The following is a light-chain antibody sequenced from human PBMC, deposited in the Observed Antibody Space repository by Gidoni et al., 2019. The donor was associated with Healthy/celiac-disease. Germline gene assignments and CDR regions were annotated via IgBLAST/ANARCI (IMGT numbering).Light chain of an antibody. CDR3: QQYYSYPRT. CDR2: AAS. Sequence: AIRMTQSPSSLPASTGDRVTITCRASQGISSYLAWYQQKPGKAPKLLIYAASTLQSGVPSRFRGIGSGTDFTLTISCLQSEDFATYYCQQYYSYPRTFGQGTKVEIK. CDR1: QGISSY. J-gene: IGKJ1*01. V-gene: IGKV1-8*01.